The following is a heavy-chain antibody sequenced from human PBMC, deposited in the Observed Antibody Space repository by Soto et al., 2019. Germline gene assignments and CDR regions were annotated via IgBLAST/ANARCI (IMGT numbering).Heavy chain of an antibody. Sequence: EVQLLESGGGLVQPGGSLRLSCAASGFTFSTYAMNWVRQAPGNGLEWVSAISGSGGSIHYADSVKGRFTISRDNSKNTLYLQMHSRRDEDPAVYHCVKGHWKGEVWGQGTTVTVSS. CDR3: VKGHWKGEV. D-gene: IGHD1-1*01. CDR2: ISGSGGSI. J-gene: IGHJ6*02. V-gene: IGHV3-23*01. CDR1: GFTFSTYA.